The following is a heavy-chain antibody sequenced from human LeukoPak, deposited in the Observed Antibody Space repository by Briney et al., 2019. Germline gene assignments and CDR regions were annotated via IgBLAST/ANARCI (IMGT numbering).Heavy chain of an antibody. J-gene: IGHJ4*02. CDR2: ICGSGGST. Sequence: GGSLRPSCAASGFTLSSYPVRCVRQARGKGGEGGGAICGSGGSTYYADCVNGRFTLSRDNSKTTLYLTMNSLSAEDPAVYYCAKDLYSYGSSSPFDYWGQGHVVPVSS. CDR3: AKDLYSYGSSSPFDY. V-gene: IGHV3-23*01. D-gene: IGHD5-18*01. CDR1: GFTLSSYP.